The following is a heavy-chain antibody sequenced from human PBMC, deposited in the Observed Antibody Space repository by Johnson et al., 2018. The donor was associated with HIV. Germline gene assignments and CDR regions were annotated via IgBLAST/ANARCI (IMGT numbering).Heavy chain of an antibody. V-gene: IGHV3-30*04. D-gene: IGHD3-16*01. J-gene: IGHJ3*02. CDR2: LSYDGSNK. CDR3: ARERRPWGPDAFDI. CDR1: GFTFSRYA. Sequence: QVQLVESGGGVVQPGRSLRLPCAASGFTFSRYAMHWVRQAPGKGLEWVAVLSYDGSNKYHADSVKGRFTISRDNSTNTLYLQMNSLRAEDTAVYYCARERRPWGPDAFDIWGQGTMVTVSS.